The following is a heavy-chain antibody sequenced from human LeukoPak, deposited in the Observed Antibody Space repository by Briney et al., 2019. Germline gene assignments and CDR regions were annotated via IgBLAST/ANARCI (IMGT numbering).Heavy chain of an antibody. CDR3: AKGGVLWFGDLYYFDY. J-gene: IGHJ4*02. CDR2: ISGSGGST. D-gene: IGHD3-10*01. V-gene: IGHV3-23*01. CDR1: GFTFSSYA. Sequence: GGSLRLSCAASGFTFSSYAMSWVRQAPGKGLEWVSAISGSGGSTYYADSVKGRFTIPRDNSKNTLYLQMNSLRAEDTAVYYCAKGGVLWFGDLYYFDYWGQGTLVTVSS.